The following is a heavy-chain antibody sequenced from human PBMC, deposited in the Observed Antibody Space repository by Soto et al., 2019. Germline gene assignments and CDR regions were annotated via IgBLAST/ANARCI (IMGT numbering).Heavy chain of an antibody. D-gene: IGHD5-12*01. CDR2: IYYSGST. CDR3: ARVRGDNSKYSGYELLAFDI. CDR1: GGSISSYY. Sequence: SETLSLTCTVSGGSISSYYWSLIRQPPGKGLEWIGYIYYSGSTNYNPSLKSRVTISVDTSKNQFSLKLSSVTAADTAVYYCARVRGDNSKYSGYELLAFDIWGQGTMVTVSS. J-gene: IGHJ3*02. V-gene: IGHV4-59*01.